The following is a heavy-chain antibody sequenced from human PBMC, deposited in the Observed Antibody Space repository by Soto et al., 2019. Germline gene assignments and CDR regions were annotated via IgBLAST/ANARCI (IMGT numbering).Heavy chain of an antibody. J-gene: IGHJ6*03. Sequence: SSETLSLTCTVSGGSISSYYWSWIRQPPGKGLEWIGYIYYSGSTNYNPSLKSRVTISVDTSKNQFSLKLSSVTAADTAVYYCARAGAYSSSCGGSCYAFWDYDYYDMDVWSRGTTVSVSS. D-gene: IGHD2-15*01. CDR1: GGSISSYY. CDR2: IYYSGST. CDR3: ARAGAYSSSCGGSCYAFWDYDYYDMDV. V-gene: IGHV4-59*01.